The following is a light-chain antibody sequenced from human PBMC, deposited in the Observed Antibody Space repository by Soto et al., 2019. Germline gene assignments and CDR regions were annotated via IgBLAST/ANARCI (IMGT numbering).Light chain of an antibody. J-gene: IGKJ5*01. CDR2: DAS. Sequence: EIVLTQSPATLSLSPGERATPSCRASQSVSSYLSWYQQKPGQAPRLLIYDASNRATGIPARFSGSGSGTDFTLTISSLEPEDFAVYYCQQRSNWPLTFGQGTRLEI. CDR3: QQRSNWPLT. V-gene: IGKV3-11*01. CDR1: QSVSSY.